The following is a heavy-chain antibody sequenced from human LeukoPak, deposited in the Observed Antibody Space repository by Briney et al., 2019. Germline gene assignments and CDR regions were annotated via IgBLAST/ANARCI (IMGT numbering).Heavy chain of an antibody. CDR1: GFTFSSYT. D-gene: IGHD3-10*01. CDR2: ISSSSNI. V-gene: IGHV3-21*01. CDR3: ARDAYYGSGSYYDY. J-gene: IGHJ4*02. Sequence: GGSLRLSCAASGFTFSSYTMNWVRQAPGKGLEWVSFISSSSNIYSADSVKGRSTISRDNAKNSLYLQMNSLRAEDTAVYYCARDAYYGSGSYYDYWGQGTLVTVSS.